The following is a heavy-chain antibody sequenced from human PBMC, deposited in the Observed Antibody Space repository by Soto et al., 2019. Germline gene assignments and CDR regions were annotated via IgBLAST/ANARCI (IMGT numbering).Heavy chain of an antibody. CDR2: TIPMFATA. D-gene: IGHD6-19*01. CDR1: GGSFSNYI. CDR3: ARGLFGQQWLVGFDT. V-gene: IGHV1-69*01. Sequence: QVHLVQSGAEVKKPGSSVKVSCKASGGSFSNYIFAWVRQAPGQGLEWMGGTIPMFATAQYAQKLQGRVTITADQSTNTVYVDLTSLRSDDTAVYYCARGLFGQQWLVGFDTWGQGTLVTVSS. J-gene: IGHJ4*02.